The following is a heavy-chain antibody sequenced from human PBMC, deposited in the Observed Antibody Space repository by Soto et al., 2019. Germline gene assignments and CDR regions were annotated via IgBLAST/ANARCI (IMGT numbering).Heavy chain of an antibody. D-gene: IGHD1-26*01. CDR1: GGSISNRNYH. J-gene: IGHJ5*02. Sequence: QLPLQESGPRLVKPSEPLSLTCTVSGGSISNRNYHWGWIRQPLGKGLEWIGSIYYSGSTYYNPSLQRRVTTSVDTSKNQFSLKLSSVTAADTAVYYCARGLVGAPNWFDPWGQGTLVTVSS. V-gene: IGHV4-39*01. CDR2: IYYSGST. CDR3: ARGLVGAPNWFDP.